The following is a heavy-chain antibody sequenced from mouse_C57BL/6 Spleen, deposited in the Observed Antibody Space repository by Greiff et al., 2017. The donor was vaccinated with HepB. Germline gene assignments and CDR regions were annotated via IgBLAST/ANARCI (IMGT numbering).Heavy chain of an antibody. J-gene: IGHJ2*01. V-gene: IGHV5-16*01. CDR1: GFTFSDYY. Sequence: EVKLMESEGGLVQPGSSMKLSCTASGFTFSDYYMAWVRQVPEKGLEWVANINYDGSSTYYLDSLKSRFIISRDNAKNILYLQMSSLKSEDTATYYCARDHSSGLDYWGQGTTLTVSS. CDR2: INYDGSST. D-gene: IGHD3-2*02. CDR3: ARDHSSGLDY.